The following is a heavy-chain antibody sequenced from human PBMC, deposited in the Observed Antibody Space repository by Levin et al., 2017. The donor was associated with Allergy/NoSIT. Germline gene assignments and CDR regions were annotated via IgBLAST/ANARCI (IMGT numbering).Heavy chain of an antibody. D-gene: IGHD6-13*01. CDR2: IWYDGTNK. J-gene: IGHJ4*02. V-gene: IGHV3-33*01. CDR1: GFTFSSYG. CDR3: ARATGYRSSWYLDY. Sequence: LSLTCAASGFTFSSYGMHWVRQAPGKGLEWVAVIWYDGTNKYYADSVKGRFTISRDNSKNTLYLQMNSLRAEDTAVYYCARATGYRSSWYLDYWGQGTLVTVSS.